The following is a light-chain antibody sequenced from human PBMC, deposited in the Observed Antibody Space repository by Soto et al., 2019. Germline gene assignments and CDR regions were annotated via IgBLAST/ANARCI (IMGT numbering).Light chain of an antibody. V-gene: IGKV1-5*03. CDR2: KAS. J-gene: IGKJ1*01. CDR3: QQYNIYST. CDR1: QNINSW. Sequence: DIQMTQSPSTLSASVGDRVTITCRASQNINSWLAWYQQKPGKAPSLLIYKASSLESGVPSRFSGSGSGTEFTLTISSLQPDDFATYYCQQYNIYSTFGQGTKV.